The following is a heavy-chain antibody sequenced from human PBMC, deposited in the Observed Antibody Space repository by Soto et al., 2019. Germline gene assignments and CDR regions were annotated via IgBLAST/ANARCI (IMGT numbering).Heavy chain of an antibody. J-gene: IGHJ4*02. CDR1: GGSFSGYY. CDR2: INHSGST. D-gene: IGHD3-10*01. V-gene: IGHV4-34*01. CDR3: AGSPEPIYYFDY. Sequence: PSETLSLTCAVYGGSFSGYYWSWIRQPPGKGLEWIGEINHSGSTNYNPSLKSRVTISVDTSKNQFSLKLNSVTAADTAVYYCAGSPEPIYYFDYRAQRPPVTVSS.